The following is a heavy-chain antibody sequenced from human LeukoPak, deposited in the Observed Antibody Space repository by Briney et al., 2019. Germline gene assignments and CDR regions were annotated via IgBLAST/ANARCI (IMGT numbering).Heavy chain of an antibody. CDR1: GFTFSRDW. D-gene: IGHD5-18*01. Sequence: PGGSLRLSCAASGFTFSRDWMSWVRQAPGKGLEWVANIKHGGSEKLYVDSVKGRFTISRDDARNLLFLQMNSLRAEDTAVYYCARHLSGVTGYTYGRGIDYWGQGTLVTVSS. CDR3: ARHLSGVTGYTYGRGIDY. CDR2: IKHGGSEK. V-gene: IGHV3-7*01. J-gene: IGHJ4*02.